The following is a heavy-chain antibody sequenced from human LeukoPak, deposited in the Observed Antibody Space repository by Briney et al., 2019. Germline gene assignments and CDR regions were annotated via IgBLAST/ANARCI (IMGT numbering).Heavy chain of an antibody. J-gene: IGHJ3*02. V-gene: IGHV4-39*01. D-gene: IGHD3-22*01. CDR2: IYYSGST. Sequence: SEILSLTCTVSGGSISSSSYYWGWIRQPPGKGLEWIGSIYYSGSTYYNPSLKSRVTISVDTSKNQFSLKLSSVTAADTAVYYCARQLDTYYYDSSGYYYVAGYLYQQKRDAFDIWGQGTMVTVSS. CDR3: ARQLDTYYYDSSGYYYVAGYLYQQKRDAFDI. CDR1: GGSISSSSYY.